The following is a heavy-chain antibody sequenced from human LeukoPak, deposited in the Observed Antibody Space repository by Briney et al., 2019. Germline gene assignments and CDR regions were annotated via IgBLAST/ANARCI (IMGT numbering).Heavy chain of an antibody. CDR3: ATPYIVVVVAATSY. Sequence: GGSLRLSCAASGFTFSSYSMNWVRQAPGKGLEWVSSISSSSSYIYYADSVKGRFTISRDNAKNSLYLQMNSLRAEDTAVYYCATPYIVVVVAATSYWGQGTLVTVSS. J-gene: IGHJ4*02. CDR2: ISSSSSYI. D-gene: IGHD2-15*01. CDR1: GFTFSSYS. V-gene: IGHV3-21*01.